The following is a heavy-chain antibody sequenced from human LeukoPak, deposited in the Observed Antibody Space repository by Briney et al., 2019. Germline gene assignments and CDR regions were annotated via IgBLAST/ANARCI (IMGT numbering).Heavy chain of an antibody. V-gene: IGHV4-4*07. CDR1: GGSISSYY. CDR2: IYTTGST. Sequence: NPSETLSLTCTVSGGSISSYYWSWIRQPAGKGLEWIGRIYTTGSTNYNPSLKSRVTMSVDTSKNQFSLKLSSVTAADTAVYYCARGKYYYGSGSYWFDPWGQGTLVTVSS. D-gene: IGHD3-10*01. J-gene: IGHJ5*02. CDR3: ARGKYYYGSGSYWFDP.